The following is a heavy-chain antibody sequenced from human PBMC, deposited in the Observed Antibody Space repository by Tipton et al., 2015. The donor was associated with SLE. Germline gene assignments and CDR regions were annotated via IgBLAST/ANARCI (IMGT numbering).Heavy chain of an antibody. Sequence: TLSLTCAVYGGSFSGYYWSWIRQPPGRGLEWIGEINHSGRTNYKSSLKSRVTISVDTSKNQFSLKLSSVTAADTAVYYCARGIGAFDIWSQGTMVTVSS. CDR2: INHSGRT. V-gene: IGHV4-34*01. CDR1: GGSFSGYY. J-gene: IGHJ3*02. CDR3: ARGIGAFDI.